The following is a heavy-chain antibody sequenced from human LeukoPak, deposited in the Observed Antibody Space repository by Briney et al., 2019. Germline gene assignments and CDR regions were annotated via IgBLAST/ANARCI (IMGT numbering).Heavy chain of an antibody. Sequence: SGGSLRLSCAASGFTFSSYDMSWVRQAPGKVPEWVSTISGSGGSTYYADSVKGRFTISRDNAKNSLYLQMNSLRPEDTAVYYCARDPYSGSYGDYYYYYMDVWGKGTTVTISS. CDR3: ARDPYSGSYGDYYYYYMDV. CDR2: ISGSGGST. D-gene: IGHD1-26*01. J-gene: IGHJ6*03. CDR1: GFTFSSYD. V-gene: IGHV3-23*01.